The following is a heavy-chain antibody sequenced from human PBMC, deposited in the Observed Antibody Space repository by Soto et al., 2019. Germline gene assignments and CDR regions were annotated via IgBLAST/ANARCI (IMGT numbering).Heavy chain of an antibody. V-gene: IGHV2-5*02. CDR3: AQRRYSSSWYWFDS. CDR1: GFSLSTSGVG. J-gene: IGHJ5*01. D-gene: IGHD6-13*01. CDR2: IYWDDDK. Sequence: QITLKESGPTLVKPTQTLTLTCTFSGFSLSTSGVGVGWIRQPPGKALEWLALIYWDDDKRYSPSLKSRLTTTKDTSKNQVVLTMTNVDPVDTATYYCAQRRYSSSWYWFDSWGQGTLVTVSS.